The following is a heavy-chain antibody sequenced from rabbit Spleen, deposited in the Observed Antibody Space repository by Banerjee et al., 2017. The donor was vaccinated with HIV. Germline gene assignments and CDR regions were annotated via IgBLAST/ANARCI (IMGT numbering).Heavy chain of an antibody. V-gene: IGHV1S45*01. CDR1: GFSFSSSYS. CDR2: IYAGSSGNT. Sequence: QEQLVESGGGLVQPEGSLTLTCTASGFSFSSSYSMSWVRQAPGKGLEWVACIYAGSSGNTYYASWAKGRFTISKTSSTTVTLQMTSLTAADTATYFCARVRNGYGFGTFNLWGPGTLVTVS. CDR3: ARVRNGYGFGTFNL. D-gene: IGHD6-1*01. J-gene: IGHJ4*01.